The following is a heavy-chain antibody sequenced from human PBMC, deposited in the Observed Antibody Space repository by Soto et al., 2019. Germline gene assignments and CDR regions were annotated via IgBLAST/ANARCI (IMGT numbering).Heavy chain of an antibody. CDR3: ARVGQRWFHDY. CDR2: IWYDGSNK. V-gene: IGHV3-33*01. D-gene: IGHD5-18*01. Sequence: ERSLRLSCAASGFTLSSYGMHWFRQAPGKGLEWVAVIWYDGSNKYYADSVKGRFTISRDNSKNTYLQMNSLRAEDTAVYYCARVGQRWFHDYWRQGSLVPVSS. J-gene: IGHJ4*02. CDR1: GFTLSSYG.